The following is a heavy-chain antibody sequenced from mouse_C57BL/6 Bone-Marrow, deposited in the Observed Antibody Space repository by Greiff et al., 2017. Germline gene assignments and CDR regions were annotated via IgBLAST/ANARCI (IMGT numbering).Heavy chain of an antibody. V-gene: IGHV1-62-2*01. J-gene: IGHJ2*01. CDR2: FYPGSGSI. Sequence: QVQLQQSGAELVKPGASVKLSCKASGYIFTEYTIHWVKQRSGQGLEWIGWFYPGSGSIKYNDGFKDKATLTADKSSNTVYMELSRLTSEDSAVYFCARHERYYDYEGYFDYWGQGTTLTVSS. CDR1: GYIFTEYT. D-gene: IGHD2-4*01. CDR3: ARHERYYDYEGYFDY.